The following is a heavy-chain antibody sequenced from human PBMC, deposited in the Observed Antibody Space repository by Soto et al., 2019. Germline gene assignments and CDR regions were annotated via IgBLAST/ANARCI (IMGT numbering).Heavy chain of an antibody. CDR2: IGTADI. CDR3: AKDHFTGNGVPDDFDI. Sequence: PGGSLRLSCAATGFAFSRYSMSWVRQAPGKGLEWVSFIGTADIYYADSVKGRFTISRDNSKNMVFLQMNSLRADDTAVYYCAKDHFTGNGVPDDFDIWGQGAMVTVSS. CDR1: GFAFSRYS. J-gene: IGHJ3*02. V-gene: IGHV3-23*01. D-gene: IGHD2-8*01.